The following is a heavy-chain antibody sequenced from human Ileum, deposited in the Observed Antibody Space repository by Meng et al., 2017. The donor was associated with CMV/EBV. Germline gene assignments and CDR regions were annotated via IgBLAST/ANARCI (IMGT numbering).Heavy chain of an antibody. Sequence: ISCQVFGNTFTDFYIRWVQQAPGKGLEWMGLLDPEDDETMYAEKFQGRVTITADTSTHTAYMELSGLRSEDTAIYYCARDKQGRWFDPWGQGTLVTVSS. J-gene: IGHJ5*02. CDR1: GNTFTDFY. V-gene: IGHV1-69-2*01. CDR2: LDPEDDET. CDR3: ARDKQGRWFDP.